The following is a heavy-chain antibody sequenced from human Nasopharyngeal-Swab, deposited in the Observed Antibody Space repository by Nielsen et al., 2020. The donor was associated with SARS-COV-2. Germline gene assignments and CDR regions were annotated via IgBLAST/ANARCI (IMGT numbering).Heavy chain of an antibody. CDR1: GGTFSSYA. Sequence: SVKVSCKASGGTFSSYAISWVRQAPGQGLGWMGRIIPILGIANYAQKFQGRVTITADKSTSTAYMELSSLRSEDTAVYYCARSPAWYYGMDVWGQGTTVTVSS. CDR3: ARSPAWYYGMDV. CDR2: IIPILGIA. J-gene: IGHJ6*02. V-gene: IGHV1-69*04.